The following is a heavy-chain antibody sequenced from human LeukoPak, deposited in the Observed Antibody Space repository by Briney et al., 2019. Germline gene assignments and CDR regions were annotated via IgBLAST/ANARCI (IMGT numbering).Heavy chain of an antibody. V-gene: IGHV4-59*01. D-gene: IGHD5-18*01. J-gene: IGHJ4*02. CDR1: GGSISSYY. CDR2: IYYSGST. CDR3: ASDRSVGYSYGHFDY. Sequence: SETLSLTCTVSGGSISSYYWSWIRQPPGKGLEWIGYIYYSGSTNYNPSLKSRVTISVDTSKNQFSLKLSSVTAADTAVYYCASDRSVGYSYGHFDYWGQGTLVTVSS.